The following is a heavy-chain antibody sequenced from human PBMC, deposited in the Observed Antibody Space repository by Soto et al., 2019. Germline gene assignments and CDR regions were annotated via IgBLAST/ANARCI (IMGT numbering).Heavy chain of an antibody. J-gene: IGHJ4*02. CDR1: GGTFSSYT. Sequence: QVQLVQSGAEVKKPGSSVKVSCKASGGTFSSYTISWVRQAPGQGLEWMGRIIPILGIANYAQKFQGRVTITADKSTSTAYMELSSLRSEDTAVYYCATQHDYGDYVDYWGQGTLVTVSS. CDR2: IIPILGIA. CDR3: ATQHDYGDYVDY. D-gene: IGHD4-17*01. V-gene: IGHV1-69*02.